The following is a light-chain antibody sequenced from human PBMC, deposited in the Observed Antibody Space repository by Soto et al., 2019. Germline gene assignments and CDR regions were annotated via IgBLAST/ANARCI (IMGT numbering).Light chain of an antibody. CDR3: QQSYSTPRVT. V-gene: IGKV1-39*01. Sequence: DIQMTHSPSSLSASVGDRVTITCRASQSISSYLNWYQQKPGKAPKLLIYAASSLQSGVPSRFSGSGAGTDFTLTISSLQPEDFVTYYCQQSYSTPRVTFGPGTKVDIK. J-gene: IGKJ3*01. CDR2: AAS. CDR1: QSISSY.